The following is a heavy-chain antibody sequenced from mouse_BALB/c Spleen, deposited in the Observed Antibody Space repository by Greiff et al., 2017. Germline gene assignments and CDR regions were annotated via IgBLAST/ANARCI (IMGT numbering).Heavy chain of an antibody. V-gene: IGHV2-9*02. D-gene: IGHD2-14*01. CDR1: GFSLTSYG. J-gene: IGHJ2*01. CDR3: ARDRGYGYDGTSYFDY. Sequence: VKLMESGPGLVAPSQSLSITCTVSGFSLTSYGVHWVRQPPGKGLEWLGVIWAGGSTNYNSALMSRLSISKDNSKSQVFLKMNSLQTDDTAMYYCARDRGYGYDGTSYFDYWGQGTTLTVSS. CDR2: IWAGGST.